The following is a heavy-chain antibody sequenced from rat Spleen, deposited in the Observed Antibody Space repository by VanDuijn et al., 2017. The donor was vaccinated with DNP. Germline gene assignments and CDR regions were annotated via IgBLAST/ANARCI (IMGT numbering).Heavy chain of an antibody. CDR1: GFSFRNYY. J-gene: IGHJ3*01. D-gene: IGHD1-12*03. Sequence: EVELVESGGGLVQPGRSLKLSCAASGFSFRNYYMAWVRQAPKRGLEWVAIISHSDGRSYYRDSVKGRFTISRDNAKNTLFLQMDSLRSEDTATYYCTTSGYGYDGYPFAYWGQGTLVTVSS. CDR2: ISHSDGRS. V-gene: IGHV5-27*01. CDR3: TTSGYGYDGYPFAY.